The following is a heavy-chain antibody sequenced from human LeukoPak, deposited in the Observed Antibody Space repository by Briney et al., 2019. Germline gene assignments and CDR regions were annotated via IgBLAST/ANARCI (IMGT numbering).Heavy chain of an antibody. CDR3: ARGVGFRRSGGVVPAAIDY. J-gene: IGHJ4*02. Sequence: PSQTLSLTCTVSGGSISSGGYYWSWIRQHPGKGLEWIGYIYYSGSTYYNPSLKSRVTISVDTSKNQFSLKLSSVTAADTAVYYCARGVGFRRSGGVVPAAIDYWSQGTLVTVSS. D-gene: IGHD2-2*01. CDR2: IYYSGST. CDR1: GGSISSGGYY. V-gene: IGHV4-31*03.